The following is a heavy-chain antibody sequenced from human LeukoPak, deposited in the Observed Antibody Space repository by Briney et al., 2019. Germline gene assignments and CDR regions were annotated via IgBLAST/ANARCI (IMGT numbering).Heavy chain of an antibody. J-gene: IGHJ4*02. CDR3: ARVFLNYYDSSGYYFDY. CDR2: ISYTGST. Sequence: SETLSLTCTVSGGSISSYYWSWIRQPPGKGLEWIGYISYTGSTNYNPSLKSRVTISVDTSKNQLSLKLSSVTAADTAVYYCARVFLNYYDSSGYYFDYWGRGTLVTVSS. V-gene: IGHV4-59*01. CDR1: GGSISSYY. D-gene: IGHD3-22*01.